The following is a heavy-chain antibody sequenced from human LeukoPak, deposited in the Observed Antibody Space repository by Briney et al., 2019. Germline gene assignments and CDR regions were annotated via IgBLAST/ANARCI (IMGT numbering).Heavy chain of an antibody. CDR1: GDTFGNYA. D-gene: IGHD6-19*01. CDR2: IIPILGIA. V-gene: IGHV1-69*04. Sequence: SVKVSCKASGDTFGNYAINWVRQAPGKGLKWRGRIIPILGIANYAQKFQGRVTITADKSTSTAYMELSSLRSEDTAVYYCARGIAVAGTFYYYYGMDVWGQGTTVTVSS. CDR3: ARGIAVAGTFYYYYGMDV. J-gene: IGHJ6*02.